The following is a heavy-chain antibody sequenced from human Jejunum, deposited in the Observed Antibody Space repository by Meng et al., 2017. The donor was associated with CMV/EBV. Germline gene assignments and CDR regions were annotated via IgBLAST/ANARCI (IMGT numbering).Heavy chain of an antibody. CDR1: GFTFSTYG. V-gene: IGHV3-7*01. CDR2: IKQDGGEA. Sequence: SGFTFSTYGMHWVRQAPGKGLEWVANIKQDGGEAYYVDSVKGRFTISRDNAKNSLYLQMNSLRAEDTAVYYCASCSTNCLRPFDYWGQGTLVTVSS. CDR3: ASCSTNCLRPFDY. J-gene: IGHJ4*02. D-gene: IGHD2-2*01.